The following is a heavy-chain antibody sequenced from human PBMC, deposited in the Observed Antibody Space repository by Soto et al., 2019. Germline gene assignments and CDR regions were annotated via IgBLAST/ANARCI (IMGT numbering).Heavy chain of an antibody. J-gene: IGHJ4*02. CDR1: GFTFSSNS. V-gene: IGHV3-21*01. CDR3: AREGSYDTMDY. CDR2: IISSSSSYM. D-gene: IGHD3-22*01. Sequence: GGSLRLSCAASGFTFSSNSMNWVRQAPGKGLEWVSSIISSSSSYMYYADSVKGRFTISRDNAKHSLYLQMNSLRAEDTALYYCAREGSYDTMDYWGLGTLVTVSS.